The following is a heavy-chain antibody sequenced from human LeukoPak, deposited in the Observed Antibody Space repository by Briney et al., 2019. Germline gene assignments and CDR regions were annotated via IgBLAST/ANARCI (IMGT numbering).Heavy chain of an antibody. V-gene: IGHV4-31*03. J-gene: IGHJ4*02. CDR3: ARLGYDILTGYVELFEY. Sequence: SETLSLTCTVSGGSISSGGYYWSWIRQHPGKGLEWIGYIYYSGSTYYNPSLKSRVTISVDTSKNQFSLKLSSVTAADTAVYYCARLGYDILTGYVELFEYWGQGTLVTVSS. D-gene: IGHD3-9*01. CDR2: IYYSGST. CDR1: GGSISSGGYY.